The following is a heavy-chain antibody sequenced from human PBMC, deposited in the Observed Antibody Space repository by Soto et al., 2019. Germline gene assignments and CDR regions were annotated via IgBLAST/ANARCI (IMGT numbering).Heavy chain of an antibody. CDR3: VKGPDYYDSTGIDY. CDR1: GFTFSGYA. CDR2: ISGSGGST. J-gene: IGHJ4*02. V-gene: IGHV3-23*01. Sequence: GGSLRLSCAASGFTFSGYAMSWVRQAPGKGLEWVSAISGSGGSTYYADSVKGRFTISRDNSKNTLYLQMNSLRAEDTAVYYCVKGPDYYDSTGIDYWGQGTLVTFSS. D-gene: IGHD3-22*01.